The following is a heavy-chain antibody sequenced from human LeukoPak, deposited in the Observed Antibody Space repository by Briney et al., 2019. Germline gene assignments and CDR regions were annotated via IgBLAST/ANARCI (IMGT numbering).Heavy chain of an antibody. D-gene: IGHD2-2*01. V-gene: IGHV1-8*03. J-gene: IGHJ4*02. CDR3: YQLLSDY. Sequence: ASVKVSCRTSGYTFSTYDINWVRQAAGQGLEWMGWMNPNSGNTGFAQKFQGRATITRDTSITTAYLELSSLRSEDTAVYFRYQLLSDYWGQGTLVTVSS. CDR1: GYTFSTYD. CDR2: MNPNSGNT.